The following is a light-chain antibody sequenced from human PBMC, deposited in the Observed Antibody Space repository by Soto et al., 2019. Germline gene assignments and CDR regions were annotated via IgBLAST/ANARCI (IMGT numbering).Light chain of an antibody. CDR3: QQSYRAPYT. J-gene: IGKJ2*01. V-gene: IGKV1-39*01. CDR1: QSSSNY. Sequence: DIQMTQSPSSLSALVGDRVTITCRASQSSSNYLNWYQQKPGKAPELLIYAASSLQSGVPSRFSGSGSGTDFTLTISSLQPEDFATYFCQQSYRAPYTFGQGTKLETK. CDR2: AAS.